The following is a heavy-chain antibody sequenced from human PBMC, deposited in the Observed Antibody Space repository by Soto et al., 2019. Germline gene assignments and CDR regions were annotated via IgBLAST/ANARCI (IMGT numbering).Heavy chain of an antibody. Sequence: QVQLVQSGAEVKKPGSSVKVSCKASGGTFSSYAISWVRQAPGQGLEWMGGIIPIFGTANYAQKFQGRVTITADESPSTAYMELSSLRSEDTAVYYCAREGYCSGGSCYYYGMDVWGQGTTVTVSS. CDR3: AREGYCSGGSCYYYGMDV. CDR2: IIPIFGTA. CDR1: GGTFSSYA. J-gene: IGHJ6*02. V-gene: IGHV1-69*01. D-gene: IGHD2-15*01.